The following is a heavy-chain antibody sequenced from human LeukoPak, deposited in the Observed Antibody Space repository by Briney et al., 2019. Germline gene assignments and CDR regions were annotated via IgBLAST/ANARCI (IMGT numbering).Heavy chain of an antibody. CDR2: ITHTGRT. D-gene: IGHD4-17*01. J-gene: IGHJ4*02. CDR3: ARIYGDYSDFEY. CDR1: GGSLSGYF. V-gene: IGHV4-34*01. Sequence: SETLSLTCAVSGGSLSGYFWSWLRQPPGKGLEWIGEITHTGRTNYNPALKSRAALSENKSQDQFSLKLRAVTVADTAVYYCARIYGDYSDFEYWSQGTLVTVPS.